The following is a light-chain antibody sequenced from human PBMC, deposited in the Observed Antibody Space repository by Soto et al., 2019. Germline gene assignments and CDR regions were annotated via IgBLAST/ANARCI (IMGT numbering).Light chain of an antibody. V-gene: IGKV3-20*01. CDR3: HQYGSSHT. Sequence: EIVFTQSPRTLSLSQGDRATLSCRASQRVSSRYLAWYQQKAGQAPRLLIYGASTRATGIPDRFSGSGSGTDFTLTISRLESEDFAFYYCHQYGSSHTFGQRTRLEIK. CDR1: QRVSSRY. CDR2: GAS. J-gene: IGKJ5*01.